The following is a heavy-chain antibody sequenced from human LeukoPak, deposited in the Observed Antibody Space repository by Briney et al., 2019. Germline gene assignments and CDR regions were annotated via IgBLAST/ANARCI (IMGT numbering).Heavy chain of an antibody. V-gene: IGHV3-21*01. CDR2: ISPWSDYI. J-gene: IGHJ4*02. CDR1: GFTFSSYS. CDR3: ARGGPGYYLDY. Sequence: GGSLRLSCSASGFTFSSYSMNWVRQAPGKGLEWVSAISPWSDYIYYVDSVKGGFTISRDYAKNSLYLQMNSLRAGDTAVYYCARGGPGYYLDYWGQGTLATVSP.